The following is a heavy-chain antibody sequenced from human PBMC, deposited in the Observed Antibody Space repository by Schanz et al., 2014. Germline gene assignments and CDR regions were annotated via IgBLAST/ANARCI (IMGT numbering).Heavy chain of an antibody. J-gene: IGHJ4*02. Sequence: QVQLVQSGAEVKKPGSSVKVSCKASGGTFSTYTISWVRQAPGRGLEWMGRIIPILGIANYAQKFQGRVTITADKSTFTAYMDVSSLRSEDTAVYYCASSGAGYNSSWDFDYWGQGALVTVSS. V-gene: IGHV1-69*02. CDR2: IIPILGIA. D-gene: IGHD6-13*01. CDR1: GGTFSTYT. CDR3: ASSGAGYNSSWDFDY.